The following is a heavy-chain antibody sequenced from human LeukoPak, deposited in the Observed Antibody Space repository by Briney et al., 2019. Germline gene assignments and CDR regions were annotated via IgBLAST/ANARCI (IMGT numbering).Heavy chain of an antibody. J-gene: IGHJ4*02. CDR2: VYYSGDS. CDR1: GGSTSGFY. Sequence: SETLSLTCSVSGGSTSGFYWSWIRQPPGKGLEWIGYVYYSGDSNYNPSLKSRVSMSLATSKNQVSLRLSSVTAADTAVYYCARHPFSTPFDYWGRGTLVTVSS. V-gene: IGHV4-59*08. CDR3: ARHPFSTPFDY.